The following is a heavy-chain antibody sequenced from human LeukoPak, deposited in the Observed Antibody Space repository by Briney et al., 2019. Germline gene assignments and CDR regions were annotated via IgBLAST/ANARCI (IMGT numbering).Heavy chain of an antibody. CDR1: GFTVSSNY. CDR3: ARDLVGGSYGLQFDY. D-gene: IGHD5-18*01. V-gene: IGHV3-53*04. CDR2: IYSGGST. J-gene: IGHJ4*02. Sequence: GGSLRLSCAASGFTVSSNYMSWVRQAPGKGLGWVSVIYSGGSTYYADSVKGRFTISRHNSKNTLYLQVNSLRAEDTAVYYCARDLVGGSYGLQFDYWGQGTLVTVSS.